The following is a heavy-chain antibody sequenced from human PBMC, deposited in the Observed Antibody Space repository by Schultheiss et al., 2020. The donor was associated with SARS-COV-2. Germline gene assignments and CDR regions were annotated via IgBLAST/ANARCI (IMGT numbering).Heavy chain of an antibody. CDR3: AHSKPLTTVTLYYYYGMDV. V-gene: IGHV2-70*12. CDR2: IDWDDDK. D-gene: IGHD4-17*01. Sequence: SGPTLVKPTQTLTLTCTFSGFSLSTSGMRVSWIRQPPGKALEWLARIDWDDDKFYSTSLKTRLTISKDTSKNQVVLTMTNMDPVDTATYYCAHSKPLTTVTLYYYYGMDVWGQGTTVTVSS. J-gene: IGHJ6*02. CDR1: GFSLSTSGMR.